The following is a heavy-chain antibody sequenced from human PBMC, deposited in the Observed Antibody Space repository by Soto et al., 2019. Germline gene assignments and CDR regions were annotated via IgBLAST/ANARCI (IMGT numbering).Heavy chain of an antibody. V-gene: IGHV3-30-3*01. CDR3: AGDGDRGGGSGRWKFDL. CDR1: GFALTPYA. CDR2: IAYDGSYR. Sequence: QEQLVESGGGVVQPGRSLRLSCAASGFALTPYAMHWVLQAPGKGLVWVAIIAYDGSYRSYGDSVKGRFTISRDKSENSMYLKMDTLRSEDTAVYYCAGDGDRGGGSGRWKFDLWGRGTLVTVSS. D-gene: IGHD2-15*01. J-gene: IGHJ2*01.